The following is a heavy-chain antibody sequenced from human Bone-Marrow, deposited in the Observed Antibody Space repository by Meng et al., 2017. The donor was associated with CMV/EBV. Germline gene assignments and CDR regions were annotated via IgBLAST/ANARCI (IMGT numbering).Heavy chain of an antibody. Sequence: GESLKISCAASGFPFSRYRMNWVRQAPGKGLEWVSSISSSSIYIDYADSMKGRFTISRDNAKTSLYLQMNSLRAEDTAVYYCARDHESSYGLGYYYYYGMDVWGQGTTVTVSS. CDR1: GFPFSRYR. CDR3: ARDHESSYGLGYYYYYGMDV. V-gene: IGHV3-21*01. J-gene: IGHJ6*02. D-gene: IGHD5-18*01. CDR2: ISSSSIYI.